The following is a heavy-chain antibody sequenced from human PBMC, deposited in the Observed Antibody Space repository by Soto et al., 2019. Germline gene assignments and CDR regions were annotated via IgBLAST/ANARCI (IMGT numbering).Heavy chain of an antibody. D-gene: IGHD6-6*01. CDR2: ISYDGSNK. Sequence: QVQLVESGGGVVQPGRSLRLSCAASGFTFSSYAMHWVRQAPGKGLEWVAVISYDGSNKYYADSVKGRFTISRDNSKNTLYLQMNSLRAEDTAVYYCARDTPTPHIAARPEYWGQGTLVTVSS. CDR3: ARDTPTPHIAARPEY. CDR1: GFTFSSYA. V-gene: IGHV3-30-3*01. J-gene: IGHJ4*02.